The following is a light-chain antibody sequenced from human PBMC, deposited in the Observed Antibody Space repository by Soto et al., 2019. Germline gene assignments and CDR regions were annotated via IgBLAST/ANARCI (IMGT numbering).Light chain of an antibody. Sequence: EIVMGQSPATLSVSPGERATLSCRASQSVSSNCFWYQQNAGQAPRLLIYGASSTATGVPGRFSGSGSATEFTPTINSLQSEDFAVYYCLQHNTWCTFGQGTIVDVK. CDR2: GAS. CDR3: LQHNTWCT. CDR1: QSVSSN. J-gene: IGKJ1*01. V-gene: IGKV3-15*01.